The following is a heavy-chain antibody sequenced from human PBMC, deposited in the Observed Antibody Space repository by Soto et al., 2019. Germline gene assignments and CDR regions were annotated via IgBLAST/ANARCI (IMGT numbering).Heavy chain of an antibody. V-gene: IGHV4-59*01. D-gene: IGHD6-13*01. CDR2: IYYSGST. J-gene: IGHJ6*02. Sequence: QVQLQESGPGLVKPSETLSLTCTVSGGSISSYYWSWIRQPPGKGLEWIGYIYYSGSTNYNPSLKSRVTISVDTSKNQFSLKLSSVTAADTAVYYCAREGYTYGMDVWGQGTTVTVS. CDR3: AREGYTYGMDV. CDR1: GGSISSYY.